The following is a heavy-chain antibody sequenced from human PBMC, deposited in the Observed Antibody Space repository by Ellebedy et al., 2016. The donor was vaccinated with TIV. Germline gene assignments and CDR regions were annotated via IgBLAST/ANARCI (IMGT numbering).Heavy chain of an antibody. V-gene: IGHV3-43*01. CDR3: AKESGFGSEGLDS. Sequence: GESLKISCTASGFPFDAYTMHWVRHVPGKGLEWVSLITWDGSDTFYADSVRGRFTISRDNIKNSLYLQMDSLKTEDAALYYCAKESGFGSEGLDSWGRGSLVTVAS. CDR2: ITWDGSDT. CDR1: GFPFDAYT. D-gene: IGHD3-10*01. J-gene: IGHJ4*02.